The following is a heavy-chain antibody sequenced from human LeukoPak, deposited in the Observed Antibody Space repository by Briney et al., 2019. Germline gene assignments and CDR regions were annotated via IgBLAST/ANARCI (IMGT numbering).Heavy chain of an antibody. Sequence: PSETLSLTCTVSGGSISSSSYYWGWIRQPPGKELEWIGSIYYSGSTYYNPSLKSRVTISVDTSKNQFSLKLSSVTAADTAVYYCARPGIAVGIDYWGQGTLVTVSS. D-gene: IGHD6-19*01. CDR3: ARPGIAVGIDY. CDR2: IYYSGST. V-gene: IGHV4-39*01. J-gene: IGHJ4*02. CDR1: GGSISSSSYY.